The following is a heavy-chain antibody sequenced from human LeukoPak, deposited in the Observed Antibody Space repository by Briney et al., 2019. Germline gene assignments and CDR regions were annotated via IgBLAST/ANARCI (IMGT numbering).Heavy chain of an antibody. J-gene: IGHJ6*02. CDR1: GFTFDDYA. CDR2: ISGDGGRT. Sequence: AGGSLRLSCAASGFTFDDYAMHWVRQAPGKGLEWVSLISGDGGRTYYADSVKGRFTISRDNNKNSLYVQMNSLRSEDTGLYYCAEDRRYIDWVRMGHGMDVWGQGTTVIVSS. D-gene: IGHD3-9*01. CDR3: AEDRRYIDWVRMGHGMDV. V-gene: IGHV3-43*02.